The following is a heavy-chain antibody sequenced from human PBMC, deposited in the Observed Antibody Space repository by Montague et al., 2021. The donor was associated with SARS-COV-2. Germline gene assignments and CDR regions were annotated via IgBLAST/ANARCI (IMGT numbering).Heavy chain of an antibody. Sequence: SETLSLTCTVSGGSVSSGSYYWSWIRQPPGKGLEWIGYIYYSGSTNYNPSLKSRVTISVDTSKNQFSLKLSSVTAADTAVYYCARVGRQQLVRLSGMDVWGQGTTVTVSS. V-gene: IGHV4-61*01. CDR2: IYYSGST. D-gene: IGHD6-13*01. CDR3: ARVGRQQLVRLSGMDV. CDR1: GGSVSSGSYY. J-gene: IGHJ6*02.